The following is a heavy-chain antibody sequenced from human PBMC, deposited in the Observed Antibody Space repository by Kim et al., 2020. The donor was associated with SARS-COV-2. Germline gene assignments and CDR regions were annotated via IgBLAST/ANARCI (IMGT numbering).Heavy chain of an antibody. V-gene: IGHV3-30*04. Sequence: GGSLRLSCAASGFTFSSYAMHWVRQAPGKGLEWVAVISYDGSNKYYADSVKGRFTISRDNSKNTLYLQMNSLRAEDTAVYYCARASWPYFSSTSCYAVD. CDR1: GFTFSSYA. CDR2: ISYDGSNK. J-gene: IGHJ4*01. CDR3: ARASWPYFSSTSCYAVD. D-gene: IGHD2-2*01.